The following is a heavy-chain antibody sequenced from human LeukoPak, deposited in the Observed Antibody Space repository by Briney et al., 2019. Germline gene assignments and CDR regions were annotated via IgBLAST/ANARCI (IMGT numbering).Heavy chain of an antibody. CDR2: ISYDGSNK. V-gene: IGHV3-30*01. Sequence: PGRSLRLSCAVSGFTFNRYAMRWVRQAPDKGLEWVAVISYDGSNKYHADSVRGRFTISRDNSENTLYLQMNSLRAEDTAVYYCADGYNPYFQHWGQGTLVIVSS. CDR1: GFTFNRYA. D-gene: IGHD5-24*01. J-gene: IGHJ1*01. CDR3: ADGYNPYFQH.